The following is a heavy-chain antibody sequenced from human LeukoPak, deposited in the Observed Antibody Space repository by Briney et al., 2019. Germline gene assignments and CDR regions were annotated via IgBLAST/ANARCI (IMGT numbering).Heavy chain of an antibody. D-gene: IGHD4-17*01. CDR3: TTEYYGDYHY. CDR1: GFSFSSYA. V-gene: IGHV3-15*01. Sequence: GGSLRLSCATSGFSFSSYAMSWVRQAPGKGLEWVSRIKSRSAGGTTDYGAPVKGRFTISRDDSKNTVYLQMNGLTTEDTAVYYCTTEYYGDYHYWGQGALVTVSS. CDR2: IKSRSAGGTT. J-gene: IGHJ4*02.